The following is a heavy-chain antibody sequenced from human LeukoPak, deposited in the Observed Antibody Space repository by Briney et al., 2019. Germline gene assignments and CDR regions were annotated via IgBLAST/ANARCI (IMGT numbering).Heavy chain of an antibody. D-gene: IGHD3-9*01. J-gene: IGHJ3*02. V-gene: IGHV3-30-3*01. CDR2: ISYDGSNK. CDR3: ARVHYSDWFADAFDI. CDR1: GFTFSSYA. Sequence: PGGSLRLSCAASGFTFSSYAMHWVRQAPGKGLEWVAVISYDGSNKYYADSVKGRFTISRDNSKNTLYLQMNSLRAEDTAVYYCARVHYSDWFADAFDIWGQGTMVTVSS.